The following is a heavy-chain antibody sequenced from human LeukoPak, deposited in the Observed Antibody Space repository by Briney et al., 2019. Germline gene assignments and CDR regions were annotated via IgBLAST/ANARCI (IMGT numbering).Heavy chain of an antibody. CDR1: GGSISSYY. CDR2: IYYTGST. Sequence: TSETLSLTCTVSGGSISSYYWSWIRQPPGKGLEWIGYIYYTGSTNYNPSLKSRVTMFVDMSKNQFSLRLSSVTAADTAVYYCARHRAYSSSSPFDYWGQGTLVTVSS. V-gene: IGHV4-59*08. CDR3: ARHRAYSSSSPFDY. J-gene: IGHJ4*02. D-gene: IGHD6-6*01.